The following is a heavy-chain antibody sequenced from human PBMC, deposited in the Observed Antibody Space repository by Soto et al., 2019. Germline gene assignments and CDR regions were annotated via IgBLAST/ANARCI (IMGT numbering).Heavy chain of an antibody. CDR1: GFSLSTRGVA. Sequence: QITLKESGPTLVKPTPTLTLTCTFSGFSLSTRGVAVGWFRQPPGKALEWLALIYWDEDKWYSPSLKSRLTITDDTSTNQVVLTMTNMYPVDTATYYCAHRPRGYAYYYDYWGQGTLVTVSS. V-gene: IGHV2-5*02. CDR3: AHRPRGYAYYYDY. D-gene: IGHD5-12*01. J-gene: IGHJ4*02. CDR2: IYWDEDK.